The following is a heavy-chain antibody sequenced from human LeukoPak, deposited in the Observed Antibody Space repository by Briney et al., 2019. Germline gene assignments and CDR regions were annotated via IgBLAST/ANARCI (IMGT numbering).Heavy chain of an antibody. CDR1: GYTFTSYG. V-gene: IGHV1-18*01. CDR3: ARDGGEFTRGYYYYYMDV. D-gene: IGHD3-10*01. CDR2: ISAYNGNT. J-gene: IGHJ6*03. Sequence: ASVKVSCKASGYTFTSYGISWVRQAPGQGLEWMGWISAYNGNTNYAQKFQGRVTMTRDTSISTAYMELSRLRSDDTAVYYCARDGGEFTRGYYYYYMDVWGKGTTVTISS.